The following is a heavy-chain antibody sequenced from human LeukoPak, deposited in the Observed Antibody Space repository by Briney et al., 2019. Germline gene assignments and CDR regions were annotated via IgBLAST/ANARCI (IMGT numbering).Heavy chain of an antibody. CDR3: ARDLNTYGSHYFDY. V-gene: IGHV4-61*01. J-gene: IGHJ4*02. D-gene: IGHD3-10*01. CDR1: GVSVSSGSYY. Sequence: PAETLSLTCSASGVSVSSGSYYWSWIRQPPGKGLEGSGDISYSGSTNYNPSLGSRVTISVDPSKNQVSLKLSSVTAADTAVYYCARDLNTYGSHYFDYWGQGTLVTVSS. CDR2: ISYSGST.